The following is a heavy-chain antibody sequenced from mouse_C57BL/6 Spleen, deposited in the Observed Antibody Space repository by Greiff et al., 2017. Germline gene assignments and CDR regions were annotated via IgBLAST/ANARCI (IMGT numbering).Heavy chain of an antibody. D-gene: IGHD1-1*01. CDR3: ARPKSPYYGGDAKDY. CDR1: GYSITSGYY. CDR2: ISYDGSN. V-gene: IGHV3-6*01. Sequence: EVKLQESGPGLVNPSQSLSLTCSVTGYSITSGYYWNWIRQFPGNKLEWMGYISYDGSNNYNPSLKNRISITRDTSKNQFFLKLNSVTTEDTATYYCARPKSPYYGGDAKDYWGQGTSVTVSS. J-gene: IGHJ4*01.